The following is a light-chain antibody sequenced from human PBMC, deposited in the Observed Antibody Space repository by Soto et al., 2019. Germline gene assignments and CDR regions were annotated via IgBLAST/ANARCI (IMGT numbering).Light chain of an antibody. Sequence: QSVLTQPASVSGSPGQSITISCTGTSSDIGGYKHVSWYQQHPGKAPKLMIYEVSNRPSGGSNRFSGSKSGNTASLTISGLQAEDEADYYCSSYTTSSTQVFGTGTKLTVL. CDR1: SSDIGGYKH. J-gene: IGLJ1*01. CDR2: EVS. CDR3: SSYTTSSTQV. V-gene: IGLV2-14*01.